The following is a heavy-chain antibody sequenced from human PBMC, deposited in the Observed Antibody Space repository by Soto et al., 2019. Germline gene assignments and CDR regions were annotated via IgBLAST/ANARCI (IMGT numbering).Heavy chain of an antibody. V-gene: IGHV1-69*12. CDR2: IIPIFGTA. J-gene: IGHJ6*02. D-gene: IGHD6-6*01. CDR3: ARDLTAARTYYYYGMDV. CDR1: GGTFSSYA. Sequence: QVQLVQSGAEVKKPGSSVKVSCKASGGTFSSYAISWVRQAPGQGLEWMGGIIPIFGTANYAQKFQGRVTSTAVESTSTAYMELSSLRSEDTAVYYCARDLTAARTYYYYGMDVWGQGTTVTVSS.